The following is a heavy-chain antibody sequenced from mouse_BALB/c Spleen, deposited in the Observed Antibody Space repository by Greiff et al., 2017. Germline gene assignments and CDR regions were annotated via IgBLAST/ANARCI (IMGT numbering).Heavy chain of an antibody. Sequence: EVHLVESGGGLVQPGGSRKLSCAASGFTFSSFGMHWVRQAPEKGLEWVAYISSGSSTIYYADTVKGRFTISRDNPKNTLFLQMTSLRSEDTAMYYCARGGTVVDFDYWGQGTTLTVSS. V-gene: IGHV5-17*02. CDR1: GFTFSSFG. J-gene: IGHJ2*01. CDR3: ARGGTVVDFDY. CDR2: ISSGSSTI. D-gene: IGHD1-1*01.